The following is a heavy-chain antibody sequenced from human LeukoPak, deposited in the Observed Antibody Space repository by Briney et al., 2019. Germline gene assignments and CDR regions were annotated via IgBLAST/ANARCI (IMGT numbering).Heavy chain of an antibody. Sequence: ASVKVSCKASGYTFTSYDINWVRQATGQGLEWMGWMNPNSGNTGYAQKFQGRVTITRNTSISTAYMELSSLRSEDTAVYYCARGRGGSYYRDAFDIWGQGTMVTVSS. V-gene: IGHV1-8*03. CDR1: GYTFTSYD. J-gene: IGHJ3*02. CDR3: ARGRGGSYYRDAFDI. D-gene: IGHD1-26*01. CDR2: MNPNSGNT.